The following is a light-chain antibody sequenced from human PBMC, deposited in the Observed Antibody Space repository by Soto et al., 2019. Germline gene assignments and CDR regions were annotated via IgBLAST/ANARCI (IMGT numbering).Light chain of an antibody. J-gene: IGLJ2*01. CDR3: SSYTSSSTVV. V-gene: IGLV2-14*01. CDR2: DVS. Sequence: QSALTQPASASGSPGQSITTSWTGTSSDVGGYNYVSWYQQHPGKAPKLMIYDVSNRPSRVSSRFSGSKSGNTASLTISGLQAEDEADYYCSSYTSSSTVVFGGGTQLTVL. CDR1: SSDVGGYNY.